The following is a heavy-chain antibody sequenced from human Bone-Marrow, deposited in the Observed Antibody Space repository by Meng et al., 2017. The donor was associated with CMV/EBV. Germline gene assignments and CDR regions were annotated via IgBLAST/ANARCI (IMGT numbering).Heavy chain of an antibody. CDR2: INPNSGGT. CDR1: GYTFTGYY. V-gene: IGHV1-2*02. Sequence: ASVKVSCKASGYTFTGYYMHWVRQAPGQGLEWMGWINPNSGGTNYAQKFQGRVTMTRDTSISTAYMELSRLRSDDTAVYYCASGDQLLANYYGMDVWGQGTTVTGSS. CDR3: ASGDQLLANYYGMDV. D-gene: IGHD2-2*01. J-gene: IGHJ6*01.